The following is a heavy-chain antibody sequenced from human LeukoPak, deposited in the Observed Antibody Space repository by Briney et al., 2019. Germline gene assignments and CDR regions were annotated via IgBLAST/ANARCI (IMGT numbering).Heavy chain of an antibody. CDR1: GFTFSSYS. Sequence: PGGSLRLSCAASGFTFSSYSMNWVRQAPGKGLEWVSSISSSSSYIYYADSVKGRFTISRDNAKNSLYLQMNSLRAEDTAVYYCARARPYYYDSSGYYYFFDYWGQGTLVTVSS. CDR2: ISSSSSYI. CDR3: ARARPYYYDSSGYYYFFDY. V-gene: IGHV3-21*01. D-gene: IGHD3-22*01. J-gene: IGHJ4*02.